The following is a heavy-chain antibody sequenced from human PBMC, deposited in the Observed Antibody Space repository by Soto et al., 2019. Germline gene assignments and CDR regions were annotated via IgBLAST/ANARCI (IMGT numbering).Heavy chain of an antibody. Sequence: GGSLRLSCSASGFTFSSYAMHWVRQAPGKGLEWVAVISYDGSNKYYADSVKGRFTISRDNSKNTLYLQMNSLRAEDTAVYYCARLKTGTTYRVIGAFDICGQGTMVTVSS. CDR2: ISYDGSNK. CDR1: GFTFSSYA. D-gene: IGHD1-1*01. CDR3: ARLKTGTTYRVIGAFDI. V-gene: IGHV3-30-3*01. J-gene: IGHJ3*02.